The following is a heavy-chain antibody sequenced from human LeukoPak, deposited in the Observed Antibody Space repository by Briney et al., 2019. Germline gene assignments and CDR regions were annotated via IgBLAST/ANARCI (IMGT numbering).Heavy chain of an antibody. V-gene: IGHV3-30*02. D-gene: IGHD3-10*01. Sequence: GGSLTLPCAASGFIFSTYGIHWVRQAPGKGLEWVSFITYEGGYNQYYAESVKGRFTISRDNSKNTLYLQMISLRLEDAAVYYCAKDKEYASGSYPIESWRQGTLVTVSS. CDR3: AKDKEYASGSYPIES. CDR2: ITYEGGYNQ. J-gene: IGHJ4*02. CDR1: GFIFSTYG.